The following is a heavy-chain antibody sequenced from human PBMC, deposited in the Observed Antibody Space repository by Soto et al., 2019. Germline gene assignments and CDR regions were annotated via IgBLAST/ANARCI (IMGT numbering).Heavy chain of an antibody. CDR3: ARDFTTAETPGDDFDY. J-gene: IGHJ4*02. CDR2: INADGSYA. Sequence: EVQLVESGGGLVQPGGSLRLSCAASGFTFTNYWMHWVRQVPGKGLVWVSRINADGSYASYADFVKGRFTISRDNSTNLVHLQMNSLSAEDTAVYYCARDFTTAETPGDDFDYWGQGIPVTVSS. V-gene: IGHV3-74*01. CDR1: GFTFTNYW. D-gene: IGHD4-17*01.